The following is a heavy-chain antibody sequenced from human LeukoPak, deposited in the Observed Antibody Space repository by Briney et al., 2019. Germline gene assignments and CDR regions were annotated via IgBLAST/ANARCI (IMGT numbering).Heavy chain of an antibody. Sequence: GGSLRLSCAASGFTFSSYGMSCVRQAPGKGLEWVSAISGSGGSTYYADSVKGRFTISRDNSKNPLYLQMNSLRAEDTAVYYCAREGRSVDYYDSSGYYYDWGQGTLVTVSS. J-gene: IGHJ4*02. CDR1: GFTFSSYG. D-gene: IGHD3-22*01. V-gene: IGHV3-23*01. CDR2: ISGSGGST. CDR3: AREGRSVDYYDSSGYYYD.